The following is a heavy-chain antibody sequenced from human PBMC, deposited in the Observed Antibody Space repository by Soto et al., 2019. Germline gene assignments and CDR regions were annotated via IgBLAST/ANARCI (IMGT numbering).Heavy chain of an antibody. J-gene: IGHJ3*02. D-gene: IGHD3-22*01. CDR1: GDTFSNYA. V-gene: IGHV1-3*01. Sequence: GASVKVSCKASGDTFSNYAMHWGRQAPGQILEWMGWINAGTGNTLYSQKFQGRVTITRDTSASTAYMELSSLRSEDTAVYYCARLYYYHSSGYLESVDIWGQGTLVTVSS. CDR3: ARLYYYHSSGYLESVDI. CDR2: INAGTGNT.